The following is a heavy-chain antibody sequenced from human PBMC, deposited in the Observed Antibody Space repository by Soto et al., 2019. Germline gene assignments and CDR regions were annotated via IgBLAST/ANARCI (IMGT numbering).Heavy chain of an antibody. D-gene: IGHD3-9*01. CDR3: VSTINGYFEY. CDR1: GYRFSTFW. CDR2: IYPDQSRA. Sequence: GESLKISCKGSGYRFSTFWIGWVRQMPGKGLEWVAIIYPDQSRAMYSPAFQGQVTISVDKSISTAYLQWSSLKASDTALYYCVSTINGYFEYWGQGTLVTVSS. V-gene: IGHV5-51*01. J-gene: IGHJ4*02.